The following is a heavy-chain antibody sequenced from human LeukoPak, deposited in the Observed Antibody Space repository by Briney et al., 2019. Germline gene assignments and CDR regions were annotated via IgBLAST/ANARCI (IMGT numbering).Heavy chain of an antibody. D-gene: IGHD1-7*01. V-gene: IGHV3-23*01. J-gene: IGHJ4*02. CDR3: AKDERNWNYNLASQTYD. CDR1: GFSFSSYA. CDR2: ISGSGVST. Sequence: GGSLRLACAASGFSFSSYAMSWVCQAPGKGLEWVSSISGSGVSTYYADSVKGRFTVSRDNSKSTLYLQMNSLRAEDTAVYYCAKDERNWNYNLASQTYDWGQGTLVTVSS.